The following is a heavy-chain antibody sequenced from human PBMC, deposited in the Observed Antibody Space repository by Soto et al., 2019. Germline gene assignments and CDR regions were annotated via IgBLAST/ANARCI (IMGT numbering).Heavy chain of an antibody. V-gene: IGHV1-2*02. CDR1: GYTFTGHY. CDR2: IGPESGAT. Sequence: GASVKVSCKASGYTFTGHYIHWVRQAPEQGPEWMGEIGPESGATRYAEKFQGRVTMTLDTSITTVYMELKNLSPDDTAVYYCGRGRSGQIVVFYWGQGTPVPSPQ. D-gene: IGHD1-26*01. CDR3: GRGRSGQIVVFY. J-gene: IGHJ4*02.